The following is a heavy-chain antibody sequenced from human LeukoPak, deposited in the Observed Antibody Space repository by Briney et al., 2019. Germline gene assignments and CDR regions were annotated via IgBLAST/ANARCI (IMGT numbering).Heavy chain of an antibody. CDR3: ARDLEGYGDSPDI. D-gene: IGHD4-17*01. V-gene: IGHV1-18*01. Sequence: ASVKVSCKASGYTFTSYGISWVRQAPGQGLEWMGWSSTFNGNRYYPPELQDRVTMTTDTSTTTAYMELRSLTSDDTAVYYCARDLEGYGDSPDIWGQGTLVTVSS. CDR2: SSTFNGNR. CDR1: GYTFTSYG. J-gene: IGHJ3*02.